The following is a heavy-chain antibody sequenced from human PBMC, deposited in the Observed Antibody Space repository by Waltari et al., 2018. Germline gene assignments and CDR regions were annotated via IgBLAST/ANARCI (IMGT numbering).Heavy chain of an antibody. CDR1: GYTFTGYY. J-gene: IGHJ3*02. Sequence: QVQLVQSGAEVKKPGASVKVSYKAAGYTFTGYYMHWVRQAPGQGLEWIGRINPNSGGTNYAQKFQGRVTMTRDTSISTAYMELSRLRSDDTAVYYCAREHYDFWSGYPSDAFDIWGQGTMVTVSS. D-gene: IGHD3-3*01. CDR3: AREHYDFWSGYPSDAFDI. V-gene: IGHV1-2*06. CDR2: INPNSGGT.